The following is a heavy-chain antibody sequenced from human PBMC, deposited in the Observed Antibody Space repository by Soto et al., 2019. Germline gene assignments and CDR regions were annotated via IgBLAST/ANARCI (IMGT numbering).Heavy chain of an antibody. CDR3: AKLYSRYGMDV. CDR2: ISYDGSNK. D-gene: IGHD2-8*01. V-gene: IGHV3-30*18. J-gene: IGHJ6*02. Sequence: PGGSLRLSCAASGFTFSSYGMHWVRQAPGKGLEWVAVISYDGSNKYYADSVKGRFTISRDNSKNTLYLQMNSLRAEDTAVYYCAKLYSRYGMDVWGQGTTVTV. CDR1: GFTFSSYG.